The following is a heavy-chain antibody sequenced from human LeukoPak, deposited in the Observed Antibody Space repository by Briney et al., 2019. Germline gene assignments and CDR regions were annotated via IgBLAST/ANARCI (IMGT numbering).Heavy chain of an antibody. CDR1: GFTFSDSY. V-gene: IGHV3-11*06. CDR3: AKERRSSSWYFDY. Sequence: PGGSLRLSCAASGFTFSDSYMSWIRQAPGKGLEWVSYISSSSTYTNYADSVKGRFTISGDNSRNTLYLEMNSLRAEDTAVYYCAKERRSSSWYFDYWGQGALVTVSS. D-gene: IGHD6-13*01. CDR2: ISSSSTYT. J-gene: IGHJ4*02.